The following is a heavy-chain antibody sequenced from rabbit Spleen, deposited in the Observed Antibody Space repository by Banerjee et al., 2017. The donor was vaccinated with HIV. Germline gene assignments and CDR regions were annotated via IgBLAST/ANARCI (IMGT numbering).Heavy chain of an antibody. D-gene: IGHD1-1*01. CDR1: GFDFTSTFY. J-gene: IGHJ4*01. Sequence: QSLEESGGDLVKPGASLTLTCKASGFDFTSTFYMCWVRQAPGKGLEWIGCIDTGSGDTAYATWAKGRFTISKTSSTTVTLQMTSLTAADTATYFCARGDSARGNSGYHAGFSLWGPGTLVTVS. V-gene: IGHV1S40*01. CDR3: ARGDSARGNSGYHAGFSL. CDR2: IDTGSGDT.